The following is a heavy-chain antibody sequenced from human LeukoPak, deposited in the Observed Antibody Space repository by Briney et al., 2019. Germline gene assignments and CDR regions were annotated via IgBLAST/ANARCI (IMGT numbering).Heavy chain of an antibody. CDR1: GFDFSRYN. D-gene: IGHD3-16*01. Sequence: PGGSLRLSCAASGFDFSRYNMNWVRQAPGKGLEWLSFISRRSSYIYYADSVRGRFTISRDNAKNSLYLEMNSLRAEDTAVYYCARARMVAAYTPISFDPWGQGTLVSVSS. V-gene: IGHV3-21*01. CDR2: ISRRSSYI. CDR3: ARARMVAAYTPISFDP. J-gene: IGHJ5*02.